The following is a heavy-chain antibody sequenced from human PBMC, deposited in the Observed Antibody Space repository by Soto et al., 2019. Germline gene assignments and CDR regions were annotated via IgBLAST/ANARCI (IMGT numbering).Heavy chain of an antibody. D-gene: IGHD4-17*01. CDR3: ASGYYGDYVFNWFDP. J-gene: IGHJ5*02. Sequence: EVQLLESGGGWVQPGGSLRLSCAASGFPFSTYAMSWVRQAPGKGLEWVSAISGSGGTTYYADSVKGRFTISRDNSKNTLYLQMNSLRAEDTALYDCASGYYGDYVFNWFDPWGQGTLVTVSS. V-gene: IGHV3-23*01. CDR1: GFPFSTYA. CDR2: ISGSGGTT.